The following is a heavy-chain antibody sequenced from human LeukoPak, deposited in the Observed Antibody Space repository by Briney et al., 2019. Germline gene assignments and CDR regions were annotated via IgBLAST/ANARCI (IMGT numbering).Heavy chain of an antibody. D-gene: IGHD4-17*01. CDR3: TTENGAGAFDI. CDR1: GFTFSNAW. CDR2: IKSKTDGGTT. J-gene: IGHJ3*02. V-gene: IGHV3-15*01. Sequence: PGGSLRLSCAASGFTFSNAWMSWVGQAPGKGLEWVGRIKSKTDGGTTDYAAPVKGRFTISRDDSKNTLYLQMNSLKTEDTAVYYCTTENGAGAFDIWGQGTMVTVSS.